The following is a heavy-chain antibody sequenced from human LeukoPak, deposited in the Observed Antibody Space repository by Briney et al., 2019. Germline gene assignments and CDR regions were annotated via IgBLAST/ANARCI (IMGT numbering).Heavy chain of an antibody. J-gene: IGHJ6*02. CDR1: GGTFSSYA. CDR3: VRATGTTVHYYYYYGMDV. D-gene: IGHD1-7*01. V-gene: IGHV1-69*04. Sequence: ASVKVSCKASGGTFSSYAISWVRQAPGQGLEWMGRIIPILGIANYAQKFQGRVTITADKSTSTAYMELSSLRSEDTAVYYCVRATGTTVHYYYYYGMDVWGQGTTVTVSS. CDR2: IIPILGIA.